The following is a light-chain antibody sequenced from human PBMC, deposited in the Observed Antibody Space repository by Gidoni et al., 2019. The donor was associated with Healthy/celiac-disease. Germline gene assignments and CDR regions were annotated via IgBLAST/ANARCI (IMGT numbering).Light chain of an antibody. CDR3: QQYNDWPPYT. Sequence: EIVMTQSPDTLSVSAGDTATLSCRASQSIASNLAWYQQRRGQAPRLLLYHTSTRATGVPARFSSSGSGTKFTLTITGLQSEDFAVYFCQQYNDWPPYTFGQGTKLEIK. CDR1: QSIASN. CDR2: HTS. J-gene: IGKJ2*01. V-gene: IGKV3-15*01.